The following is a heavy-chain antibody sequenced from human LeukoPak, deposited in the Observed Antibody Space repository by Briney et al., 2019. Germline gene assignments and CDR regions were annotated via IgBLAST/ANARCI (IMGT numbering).Heavy chain of an antibody. D-gene: IGHD2-8*01. CDR3: TRSYAGTLCDY. CDR1: GFTFSDHY. J-gene: IGHJ4*02. Sequence: GGSLRLSCAASGFTFSDHYMDWVRQAPGKGLEWLGRCRNKPTGYTTTYATSVKGRFTISRDDSKNSVYLQMYSVKTENTALYYCTRSYAGTLCDYWGQGTLVTVSS. CDR2: CRNKPTGYTT. V-gene: IGHV3-72*01.